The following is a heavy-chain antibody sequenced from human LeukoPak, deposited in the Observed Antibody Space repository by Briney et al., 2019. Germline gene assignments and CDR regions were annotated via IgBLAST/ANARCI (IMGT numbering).Heavy chain of an antibody. CDR1: GGSISSYF. CDR2: IYNSGST. J-gene: IGHJ5*02. CDR3: ARDRGQRSTGTSRFDP. Sequence: SETLSLTCTVSGGSISSYFWSWIRQPPGKGLEWIGYIYNSGSTNYNPSLKSRVTISVDTSKNQFSLKLSSVTAADTAVYYCARDRGQRSTGTSRFDPWGQGTLVTVSS. D-gene: IGHD1-1*01. V-gene: IGHV4-59*01.